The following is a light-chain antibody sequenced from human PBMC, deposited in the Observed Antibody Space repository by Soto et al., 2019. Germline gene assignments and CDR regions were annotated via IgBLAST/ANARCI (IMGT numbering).Light chain of an antibody. CDR1: SGHSSYA. Sequence: QPVLTQSPSASASLGASVKLTCTLSSGHSSYAIAWHQQQPEKGPRYLMKLDSDGSHTKGDAIPDRFSGSSSGAERYLTISXXXXXXXXXXYCQTWGTGIHVVFGGGTKVTVL. V-gene: IGLV4-69*01. CDR2: LDSDGSH. CDR3: QTWGTGIHVV. J-gene: IGLJ2*01.